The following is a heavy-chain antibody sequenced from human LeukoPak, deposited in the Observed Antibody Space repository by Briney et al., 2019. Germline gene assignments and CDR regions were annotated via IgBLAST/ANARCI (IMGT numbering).Heavy chain of an antibody. D-gene: IGHD3-16*01. CDR3: ASSWGSAIDF. V-gene: IGHV3-21*01. Sequence: PGGSLRLSCAASGFTVSSYSMNWVRQAPGKGLEWVSSISSSSSYIYYADSVKGRFTISRDNAKNSLYLQMTSLRAEDTAVYYCASSWGSAIDFWGQGTLVTVSS. CDR2: ISSSSSYI. J-gene: IGHJ4*02. CDR1: GFTVSSYS.